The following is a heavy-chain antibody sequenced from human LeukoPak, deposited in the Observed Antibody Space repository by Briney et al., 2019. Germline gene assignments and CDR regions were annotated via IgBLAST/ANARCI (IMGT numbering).Heavy chain of an antibody. CDR3: ARGRKYTSGYRVTELGPGYSDY. CDR1: GGSFSGYY. V-gene: IGHV4-59*01. D-gene: IGHD5-18*01. Sequence: SETLSLTCAVYGGSFSGYYWNWIRQPPGKGLEWIGYIYYSGTTNYNPSLKSRVSMSVDTSKNQFSLKLSSVTAADTAVYYCARGRKYTSGYRVTELGPGYSDYWGQGTLVTVSS. CDR2: IYYSGTT. J-gene: IGHJ4*02.